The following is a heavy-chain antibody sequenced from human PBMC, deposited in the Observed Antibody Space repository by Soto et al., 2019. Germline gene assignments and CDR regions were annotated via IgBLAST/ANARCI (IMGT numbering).Heavy chain of an antibody. V-gene: IGHV3-33*03. CDR1: GFTFSSYG. CDR3: VPRKGDPFT. J-gene: IGHJ4*02. CDR2: IWHDGDNK. Sequence: GGSLRLSCVASGFTFSSYGMHWVRQAPGKGLEWVSIIWHDGDNKDYADSVKGRFAISRDNSKNTLSLQMNSLRVEDSAVYYCVPRKGDPFTWGPGTLVTVSS. D-gene: IGHD3-16*01.